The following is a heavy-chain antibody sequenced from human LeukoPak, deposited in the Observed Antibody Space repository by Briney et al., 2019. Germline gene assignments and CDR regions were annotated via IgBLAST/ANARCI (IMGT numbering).Heavy chain of an antibody. J-gene: IGHJ4*02. CDR2: IIPILGIA. CDR3: ARTQGDGSPPDY. D-gene: IGHD5-24*01. V-gene: IGHV1-69*04. CDR1: GGTFSSYA. Sequence: SVKVSCKASGGTFSSYAISWVRQAPGQGLEWMGRIIPILGIANYAQKFQGRVTITADKSTSTAYMELSSLGSEDTAVYYCARTQGDGSPPDYWGQGTLVTVSS.